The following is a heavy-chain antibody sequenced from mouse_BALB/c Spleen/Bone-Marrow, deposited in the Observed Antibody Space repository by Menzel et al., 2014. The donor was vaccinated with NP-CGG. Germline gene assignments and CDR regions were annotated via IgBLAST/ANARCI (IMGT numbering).Heavy chain of an antibody. J-gene: IGHJ3*01. CDR3: ARYYYGSSLFAY. CDR2: IDPANGNT. CDR1: GFNIKDTY. Sequence: EVQLQQSGAELVKPGASVKLSCPASGFNIKDTYMYWVKQRPEQGLEWIGRIDPANGNTKYDPKFQDKATITADTSSNTAYLQLSSLTSEDTAVYYCARYYYGSSLFAYWGQGTLVTVSA. D-gene: IGHD1-1*01. V-gene: IGHV14-3*02.